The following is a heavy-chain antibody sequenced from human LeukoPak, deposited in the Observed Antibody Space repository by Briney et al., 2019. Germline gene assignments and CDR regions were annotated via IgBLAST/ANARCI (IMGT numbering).Heavy chain of an antibody. CDR2: IIPIFGTA. J-gene: IGHJ4*02. V-gene: IGHV1-69*13. D-gene: IGHD3-22*01. Sequence: SVKVSCKASGGTFSSYAISWVRQAPGQGLEWMEGIIPIFGTANYAQKFQGRVTITADESTSTAYMELSSLRSEDTAVYYCASYYCDSSCYDYYFDYWGQGTLVTVSS. CDR3: ASYYCDSSCYDYYFDY. CDR1: GGTFSSYA.